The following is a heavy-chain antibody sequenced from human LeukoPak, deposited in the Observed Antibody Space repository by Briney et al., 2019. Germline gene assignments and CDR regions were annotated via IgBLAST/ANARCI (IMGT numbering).Heavy chain of an antibody. J-gene: IGHJ4*02. CDR3: ARMNYVSTGWGAPFDN. Sequence: PGGSLRLSGAGAGFTFSIYSMNWVRQAPGRGREWLSYIGSSGTTTYYADSVKGRFTISRDNAKNLLFLQMNSLRAEDTAVYYCARMNYVSTGWGAPFDNWGQGTLVTVSS. D-gene: IGHD1-7*01. V-gene: IGHV3-48*04. CDR2: IGSSGTTT. CDR1: GFTFSIYS.